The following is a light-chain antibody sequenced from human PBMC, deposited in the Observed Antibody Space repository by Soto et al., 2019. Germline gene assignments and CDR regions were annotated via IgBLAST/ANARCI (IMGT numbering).Light chain of an antibody. Sequence: SVLPQPASVSGSPGQSITISCTGTSSDVGSYNYVSWYQLHPGKAPKLMIYEVSNRPSGVSNRFSGSKSGDTASLTISGLQAEDEADYYCSSYTTRTTLYVFGTGTKVTLL. V-gene: IGLV2-14*01. J-gene: IGLJ1*01. CDR2: EVS. CDR1: SSDVGSYNY. CDR3: SSYTTRTTLYV.